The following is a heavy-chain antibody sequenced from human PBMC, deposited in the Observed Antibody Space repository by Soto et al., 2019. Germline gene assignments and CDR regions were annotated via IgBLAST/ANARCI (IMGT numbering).Heavy chain of an antibody. V-gene: IGHV1-18*01. CDR2: INVYNGNT. J-gene: IGHJ5*02. D-gene: IGHD3-10*01. CDR3: ARGVGSGSYYNQYNWFDP. Sequence: ASVKVSCKASGYTFPNYGISWVRHAPGQGLEWMGWINVYNGNTKYAQKVQGRVTMTTDTSTSTAYMELRSLRSDDTAVYYCARGVGSGSYYNQYNWFDPWGQGTLVTVSS. CDR1: GYTFPNYG.